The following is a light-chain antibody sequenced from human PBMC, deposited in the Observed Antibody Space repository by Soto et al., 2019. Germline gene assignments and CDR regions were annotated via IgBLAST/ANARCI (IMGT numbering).Light chain of an antibody. CDR1: SSASGHYDY. CDR3: GLYAVTFYV. Sequence: QSVLTQPASVSGSPGQSITISCTGTSSASGHYDYVSWYEQHPGKAPKLMIFDVSERPSGVPDRFSGSKSGNTASLTISGIPAEDEADYYCGLYAVTFYVFGTGTKVTVL. CDR2: DVS. J-gene: IGLJ1*01. V-gene: IGLV2-14*03.